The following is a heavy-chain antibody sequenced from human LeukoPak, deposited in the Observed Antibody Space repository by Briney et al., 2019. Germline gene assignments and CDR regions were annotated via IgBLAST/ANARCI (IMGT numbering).Heavy chain of an antibody. Sequence: GGSLRLSCAASGFTFSSYAMHSVRQAPGKGLEWVAVISYDGSNKYYADSVKGRFTISRDNSKNTLYLQMNSLRAEDTAVYYCARGEEYQLLSVSYFDYWGQGTLVTVSS. CDR1: GFTFSSYA. CDR3: ARGEEYQLLSVSYFDY. J-gene: IGHJ4*02. V-gene: IGHV3-30*04. D-gene: IGHD2-2*01. CDR2: ISYDGSNK.